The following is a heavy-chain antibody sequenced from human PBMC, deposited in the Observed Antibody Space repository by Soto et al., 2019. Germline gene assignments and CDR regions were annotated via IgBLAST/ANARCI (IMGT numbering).Heavy chain of an antibody. CDR2: ISAYNGNT. D-gene: IGHD4-17*01. CDR3: ARDLLDYPFDY. CDR1: GYTFTSYG. Sequence: ASVKVSCKASGYTFTSYGISWVLQSPGQGLEWMGWISAYNGNTNYAQKLQGRVTMTTDASTSTAYMELRSLRSDDTAVYYCARDLLDYPFDYWGQGTLVTVSS. J-gene: IGHJ4*02. V-gene: IGHV1-18*04.